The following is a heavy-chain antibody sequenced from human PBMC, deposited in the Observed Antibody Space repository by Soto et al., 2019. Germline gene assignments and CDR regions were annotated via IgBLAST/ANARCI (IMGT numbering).Heavy chain of an antibody. D-gene: IGHD3-3*01. Sequence: GGPLRLSCAASGFTFSSYSMNWVRQAPGKGLEWVSYISSSSSTIYYADSVKGRFTISRDNAKNSLYLQMNSLRDEDTAVYYCARDRVGITIFGVVIISPTYYYYGMDVWGQGTTVTVSS. CDR3: ARDRVGITIFGVVIISPTYYYYGMDV. J-gene: IGHJ6*02. CDR1: GFTFSSYS. CDR2: ISSSSSTI. V-gene: IGHV3-48*02.